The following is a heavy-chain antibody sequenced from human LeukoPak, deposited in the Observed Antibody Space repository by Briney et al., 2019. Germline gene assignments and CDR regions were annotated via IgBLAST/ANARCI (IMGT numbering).Heavy chain of an antibody. CDR1: GFTFSSYA. V-gene: IGHV3-74*01. CDR2: ISGDASST. Sequence: GGSLRLSCAASGFTFSSYAMSWVRQAPGKGLVWVSRISGDASSTDYADSVKGRFTISRDNAKNTLFLQMNSLRDEDTAVYYCARSNYHFDRWGQGTLVTVSS. D-gene: IGHD5-24*01. CDR3: ARSNYHFDR. J-gene: IGHJ4*02.